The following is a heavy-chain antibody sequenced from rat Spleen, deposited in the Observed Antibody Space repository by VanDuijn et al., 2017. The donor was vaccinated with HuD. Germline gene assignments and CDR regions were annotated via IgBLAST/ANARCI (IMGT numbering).Heavy chain of an antibody. J-gene: IGHJ4*01. CDR3: ARDDYSGVMDA. CDR2: IWGDGST. Sequence: QVQLKESGPGLVQPSQTLSLTCTVSGFSLISNSVHWVRQPPGKGLEWIGGIWGDGSTDYNSALKSRLSISRDASKCQVLLKMNSLQTEDTATYYCARDDYSGVMDAWGQGASVTVSS. V-gene: IGHV2-15*01. CDR1: GFSLISNS. D-gene: IGHD1-1*01.